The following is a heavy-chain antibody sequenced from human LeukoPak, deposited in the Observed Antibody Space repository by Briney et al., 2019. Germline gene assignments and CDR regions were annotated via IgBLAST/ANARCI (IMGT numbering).Heavy chain of an antibody. V-gene: IGHV3-53*01. D-gene: IGHD3-3*01. CDR3: ARRSGNDWYFDL. J-gene: IGHJ2*01. Sequence: GGSLRRSCAASGFTVSSNYMSWVRQAPGEGLEWVSVIYSGGSTYYADSVKGRFTISRDNSKNTLYLQMNSLRAEDTAVYYCARRSGNDWYFDLWGRGTLVTVSS. CDR1: GFTVSSNY. CDR2: IYSGGST.